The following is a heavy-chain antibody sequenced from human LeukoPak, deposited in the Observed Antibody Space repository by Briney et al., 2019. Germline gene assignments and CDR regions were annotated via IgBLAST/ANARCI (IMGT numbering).Heavy chain of an antibody. CDR2: ISYDGSNK. CDR1: GFTFSSYA. J-gene: IGHJ4*02. CDR3: ARGAQLFSIVVVPAAITYYFDY. V-gene: IGHV3-30-3*01. Sequence: PGRSLRLSCAASGFTFSSYAMHWVRQAPGKGLEWVAVISYDGSNKYYADSVKGRFTISRDNSKNTLYLQMNSLRAEDTAVYYCARGAQLFSIVVVPAAITYYFDYWGQGTLVTVSS. D-gene: IGHD2-2*01.